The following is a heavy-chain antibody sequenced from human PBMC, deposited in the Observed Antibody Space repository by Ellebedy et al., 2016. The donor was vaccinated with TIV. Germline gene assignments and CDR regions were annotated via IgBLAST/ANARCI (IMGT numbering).Heavy chain of an antibody. CDR2: ISGSGSNT. Sequence: GESLKISXAASGFTFSRHAMSWVRQAPGKGLEWVSAISGSGSNTYYADSVKGRFTISRDNSKNTLYLQMNSLRAEDTAVYYCAKDPIRYFDWPYFDYWGQGTLVTVSS. CDR3: AKDPIRYFDWPYFDY. CDR1: GFTFSRHA. V-gene: IGHV3-23*01. J-gene: IGHJ4*02. D-gene: IGHD3-9*01.